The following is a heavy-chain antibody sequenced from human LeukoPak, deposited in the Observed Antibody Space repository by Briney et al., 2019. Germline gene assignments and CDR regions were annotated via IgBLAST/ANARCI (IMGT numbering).Heavy chain of an antibody. D-gene: IGHD1-26*01. CDR2: ISSSGSTI. V-gene: IGHV3-48*03. CDR1: GFTFSSYE. CDR3: ARMGATRYYFDY. J-gene: IGHJ4*02. Sequence: PGGSLRLSCAASGFTFSSYEMNWVRQAPGKGLEWVSYISSSGSTICYADSVKGRFTISRDNAKNSLYLQMNSLRVEDTAVYYCARMGATRYYFDYWGQGTLVTVSS.